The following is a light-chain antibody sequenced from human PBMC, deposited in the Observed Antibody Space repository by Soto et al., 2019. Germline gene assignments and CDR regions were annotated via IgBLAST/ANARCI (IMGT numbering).Light chain of an antibody. CDR2: DDN. Sequence: VLTQPPSVSAAPGQKVTISCSGSSSNIGGNSVSWYQQLPGTAPKLLIYDDNKRPSGIPDRFSGSKSGTSATLGITGFQTGDEAVYYCGSWDRRRSGYVFGTGTKVNVL. J-gene: IGLJ1*01. V-gene: IGLV1-51*01. CDR1: SSNIGGNS. CDR3: GSWDRRRSGYV.